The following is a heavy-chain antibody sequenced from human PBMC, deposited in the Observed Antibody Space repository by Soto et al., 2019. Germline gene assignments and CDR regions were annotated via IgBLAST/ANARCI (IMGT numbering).Heavy chain of an antibody. Sequence: GGSLRLSCAASGLTFSTYSMNWVRQAPGKGLEWLAYISSRSTTIDYADSVKGRFTISRDNAKNSLYLQMNSLRDDDTAVYYCARDLGYGTGSNCCYFDSWGQGTLVTVSS. D-gene: IGHD3-10*01. CDR3: ARDLGYGTGSNCCYFDS. CDR1: GLTFSTYS. CDR2: ISSRSTTI. J-gene: IGHJ4*03. V-gene: IGHV3-48*02.